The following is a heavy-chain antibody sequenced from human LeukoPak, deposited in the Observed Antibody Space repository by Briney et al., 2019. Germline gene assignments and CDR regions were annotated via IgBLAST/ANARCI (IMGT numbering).Heavy chain of an antibody. CDR3: AKAGAVVVVAAKYFDY. Sequence: GGSLRLSCAASRFSFSSYGMHWVRQAPGQGLEWVAFIRYDGSNEYYADSVKGRFTISRDNSKNTLYLQMNSLRAEDTAVYYCAKAGAVVVVAAKYFDYWGQGTLVTVSS. CDR1: RFSFSSYG. CDR2: IRYDGSNE. V-gene: IGHV3-30*02. D-gene: IGHD2-15*01. J-gene: IGHJ4*02.